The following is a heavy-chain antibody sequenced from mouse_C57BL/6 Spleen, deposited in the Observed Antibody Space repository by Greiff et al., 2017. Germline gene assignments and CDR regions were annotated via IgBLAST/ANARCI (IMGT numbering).Heavy chain of an antibody. V-gene: IGHV1-5*01. CDR1: GYTFTSYW. D-gene: IGHD2-12*01. CDR2: IYPGNRHT. Sequence: EVQLQQSGTVLARPGASVKMSCKTSGYTFTSYWLHWVKQRPGQGLEWIGAIYPGNRHTSYNPKFKGKAKLTAVESASTASIVLSSMTNEDSAVKDCTRKKSYDCDFDDWGQGTTLTVSS. CDR3: TRKKSYDCDFDD. J-gene: IGHJ2*01.